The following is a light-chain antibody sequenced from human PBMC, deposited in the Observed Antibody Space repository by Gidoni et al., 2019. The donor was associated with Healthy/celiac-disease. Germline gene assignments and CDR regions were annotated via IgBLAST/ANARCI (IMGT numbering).Light chain of an antibody. CDR2: DAS. J-gene: IGKJ1*01. Sequence: DIQMPQSPSTLSASVGDRVTITCRASQSISSWLAWYQQKPGKAPKLLIYDASSWESGVPSRFSGSGSGTEFTLTISSLQPDDFATYYCQQYNTYSRTFGQGTKVEIK. V-gene: IGKV1-5*01. CDR3: QQYNTYSRT. CDR1: QSISSW.